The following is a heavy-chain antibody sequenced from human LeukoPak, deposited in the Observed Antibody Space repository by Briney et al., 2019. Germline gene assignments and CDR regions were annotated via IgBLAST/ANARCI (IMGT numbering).Heavy chain of an antibody. CDR3: ARHYDTTDYYFDY. J-gene: IGHJ4*02. D-gene: IGHD3-22*01. Sequence: SETLSLTCTVSGGSISNYYWSWIRQPAGKGLEWIGRIYTSGSTKYNPSLKSRVTMSGDTSKNQFSLKLSSVTAADTAVYYCARHYDTTDYYFDYWGQGTLVTVSS. CDR1: GGSISNYY. V-gene: IGHV4-4*07. CDR2: IYTSGST.